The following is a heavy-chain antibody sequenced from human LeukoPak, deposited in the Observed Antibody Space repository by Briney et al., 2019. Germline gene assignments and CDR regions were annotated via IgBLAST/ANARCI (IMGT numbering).Heavy chain of an antibody. V-gene: IGHV4-59*08. Sequence: SETLSLTCTVSDGSIGSSYWSWIRQPPGKGLEWIGYIYYSGSTNYNPSLKSRVTISVDTSKNQFSLKLSSVTAADTAVYYCARHPVVTYVDYWGQGTLVTVSS. D-gene: IGHD4-23*01. CDR1: DGSIGSSY. CDR2: IYYSGST. J-gene: IGHJ4*02. CDR3: ARHPVVTYVDY.